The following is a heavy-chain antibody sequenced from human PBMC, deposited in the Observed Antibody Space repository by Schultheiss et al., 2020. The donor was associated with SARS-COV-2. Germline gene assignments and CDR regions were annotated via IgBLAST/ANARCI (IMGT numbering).Heavy chain of an antibody. Sequence: SETLSLTCTVSGGSISSSSYYWGWIRQPPGKGLEWIGYIYYSGSTYYNPSLKSRVTISVDTSKNQFSLKLSSVTAADTAVYYCARDLGPNWFDPWGQGTLVTVSS. CDR3: ARDLGPNWFDP. CDR2: IYYSGST. V-gene: IGHV4-39*07. D-gene: IGHD7-27*01. CDR1: GGSISSSSYY. J-gene: IGHJ5*02.